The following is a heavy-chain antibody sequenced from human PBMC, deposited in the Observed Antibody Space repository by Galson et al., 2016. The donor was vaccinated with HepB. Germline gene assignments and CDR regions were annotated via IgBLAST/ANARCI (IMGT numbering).Heavy chain of an antibody. CDR2: IKQDGSEK. D-gene: IGHD3-10*01. J-gene: IGHJ5*02. CDR1: GFTFDDYA. Sequence: SLRLSCAASGFTFDDYAMHWVRQAPGKGLEWVANIKQDGSEKYYVDSVNGRFTISRDNAKNSVYLQMNSLRVEDTAVYYCARVGSLGAGRGNWFDPWGQGILVTVSS. CDR3: ARVGSLGAGRGNWFDP. V-gene: IGHV3-7*01.